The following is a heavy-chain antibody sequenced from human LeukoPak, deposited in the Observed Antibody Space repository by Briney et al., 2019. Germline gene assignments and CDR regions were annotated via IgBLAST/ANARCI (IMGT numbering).Heavy chain of an antibody. Sequence: GGSLRLSCAASGFTFSSYGMHWVRQAPGKGLEWVAVIWYDGSNKYYADSVKGRFTISRDNSKNTLYLQMNSLRAEDTAVYYCARGGDIVVVTAITDFDYWGQGTLVTVSS. D-gene: IGHD2-21*02. J-gene: IGHJ4*02. V-gene: IGHV3-33*01. CDR3: ARGGDIVVVTAITDFDY. CDR2: IWYDGSNK. CDR1: GFTFSSYG.